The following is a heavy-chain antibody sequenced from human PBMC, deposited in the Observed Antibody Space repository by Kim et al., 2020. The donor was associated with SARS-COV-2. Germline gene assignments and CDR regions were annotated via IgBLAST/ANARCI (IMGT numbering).Heavy chain of an antibody. D-gene: IGHD6-19*01. CDR3: ARSSIAVAGIDY. V-gene: IGHV4-39*01. CDR2: GST. Sequence: GSTCNNPSLKSRVTVSLDPSRNQFSLKLSSVTAADTAVYYCARSSIAVAGIDYWGQGTLVTVYS. J-gene: IGHJ4*02.